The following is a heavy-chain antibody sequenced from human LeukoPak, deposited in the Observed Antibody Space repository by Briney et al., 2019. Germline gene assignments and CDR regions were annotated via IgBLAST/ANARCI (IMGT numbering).Heavy chain of an antibody. CDR3: AKAVGAKTSYYFDY. CDR1: GFTFDDYA. V-gene: IGHV3-9*03. D-gene: IGHD1-26*01. Sequence: PGGSLRLSRAASGFTFDDYAMHWVRQAPGKGLEWVSGISWNSGSIGYADSVKGRFTISRDNAKSSLYLQMNSLRAEDMALYYCAKAVGAKTSYYFDYWGQGTLVTVSS. J-gene: IGHJ4*02. CDR2: ISWNSGSI.